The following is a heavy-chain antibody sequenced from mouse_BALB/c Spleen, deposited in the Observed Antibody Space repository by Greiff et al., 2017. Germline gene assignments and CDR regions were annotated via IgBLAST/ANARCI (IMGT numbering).Heavy chain of an antibody. V-gene: IGHV3-8*02. J-gene: IGHJ4*01. Sequence: EVKLVESGPSLVKPSQTLSLTCSVTGDSITSGYWNWIRKFPGNKLEYMGYISYSGSTYYNPSLKSRISITRDTSKNQYYLQLNSVTTEDTATYYCARGILRSYAMDYWGQGTSVTVSS. CDR2: ISYSGST. CDR3: ARGILRSYAMDY. CDR1: GDSITSGY. D-gene: IGHD1-1*01.